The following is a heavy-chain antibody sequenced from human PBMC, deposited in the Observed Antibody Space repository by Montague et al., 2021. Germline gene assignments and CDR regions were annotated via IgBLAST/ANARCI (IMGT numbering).Heavy chain of an antibody. CDR1: GGSISSGGYY. Sequence: TLSLTCTVSGGSISSGGYYWSWIRQLPGKGLEWIGYIFYSGNTYYNPSLKSRVTISVDTSKNQFSLKLSSVTAADTAVYYCARAEDYYGSGSYVGFDYWGQGTLVTVSS. V-gene: IGHV4-31*03. J-gene: IGHJ4*02. CDR2: IFYSGNT. D-gene: IGHD3-10*01. CDR3: ARAEDYYGSGSYVGFDY.